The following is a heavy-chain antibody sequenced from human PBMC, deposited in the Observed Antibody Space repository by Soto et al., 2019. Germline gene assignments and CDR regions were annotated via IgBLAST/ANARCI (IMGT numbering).Heavy chain of an antibody. Sequence: SLTCTVSGVSISGSRYYWGWIRQPPGRGLEWIGNTYYSGSTYYTPALKSRVTLSVDTSKNQFSLNLNSVTAADTAVYYCARKPHYDFWSGYYWDYYYYGMDVWGQGTTVTVSS. D-gene: IGHD3-3*01. J-gene: IGHJ6*02. CDR2: TYYSGST. CDR1: GVSISGSRYY. V-gene: IGHV4-39*01. CDR3: ARKPHYDFWSGYYWDYYYYGMDV.